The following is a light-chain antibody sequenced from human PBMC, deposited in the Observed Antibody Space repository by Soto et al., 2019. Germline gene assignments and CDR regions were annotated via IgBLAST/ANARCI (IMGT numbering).Light chain of an antibody. V-gene: IGLV2-8*01. J-gene: IGLJ1*01. CDR3: SSYAGSNNYV. CDR1: SSDVGGYNY. Sequence: QSVLAQPPSASGSPGQSATISCTGISSDVGGYNYVSWYQQHPGKAPKLMIYEVSKRPSGVPDRFSGSKSGNTASLTVSGLQAEDEADYYCSSYAGSNNYVFGTGTKVTV. CDR2: EVS.